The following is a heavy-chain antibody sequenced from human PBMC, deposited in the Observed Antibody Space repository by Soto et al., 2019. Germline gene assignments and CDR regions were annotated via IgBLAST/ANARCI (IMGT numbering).Heavy chain of an antibody. V-gene: IGHV3-30-3*01. J-gene: IGHJ4*02. CDR2: ISYDGSNK. CDR1: GFTFSSYA. D-gene: IGHD3-10*01. Sequence: PGGSLRLSCAASGFTFSSYAMHWVRQAPGKGLEWVAVISYDGSNKYYADSVKGRFTISRDNSKNTLYLQMNSLRAEDTAVYYCARVGSRKSYYFDYWGQGTLVTSPQ. CDR3: ARVGSRKSYYFDY.